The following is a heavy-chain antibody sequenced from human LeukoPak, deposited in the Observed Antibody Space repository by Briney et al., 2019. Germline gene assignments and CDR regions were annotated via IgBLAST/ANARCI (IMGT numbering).Heavy chain of an antibody. D-gene: IGHD6-19*01. J-gene: IGHJ4*02. CDR1: GFTFSSYS. Sequence: GGSLRLSCAASGFTFSSYSVNWVRQAPGKGLEWVAVISYDGSNKYYADSVKGRFTISRDNSKNTLYLQMNSLRAEDTAVYYCARDSPGYSSGWPVGLFDYWGQGTLVTVSS. CDR3: ARDSPGYSSGWPVGLFDY. CDR2: ISYDGSNK. V-gene: IGHV3-30*03.